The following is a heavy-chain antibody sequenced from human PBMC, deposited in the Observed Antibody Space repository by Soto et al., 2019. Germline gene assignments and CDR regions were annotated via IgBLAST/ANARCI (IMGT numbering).Heavy chain of an antibody. CDR2: ISTSSSYI. J-gene: IGHJ4*02. D-gene: IGHD3-22*01. V-gene: IGHV3-21*01. Sequence: LRLSCAASGFTFSTYSINWVRQAPGKGLDWVSSISTSSSYIYYADSVRGRFTISRDNSKNSLYLQMNSLRAEDTAVYYCARGLRNYYDRSGLHYWGQGTLVTVSS. CDR1: GFTFSTYS. CDR3: ARGLRNYYDRSGLHY.